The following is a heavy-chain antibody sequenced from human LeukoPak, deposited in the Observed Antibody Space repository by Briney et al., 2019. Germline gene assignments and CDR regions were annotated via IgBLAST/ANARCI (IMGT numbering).Heavy chain of an antibody. CDR1: GFTFSSYA. CDR3: ARGAYSSGPSWFDP. V-gene: IGHV3-30-3*01. J-gene: IGHJ5*02. D-gene: IGHD6-19*01. CDR2: ISYDGSNK. Sequence: GGSLRLSCAASGFTFSSYAMHWVRQAPGKGLEWVAVISYDGSNKYYADSVKGRFTISRDNSKNTLYLQMNSLRAEDTAVYYCARGAYSSGPSWFDPWGQGTLVTVSS.